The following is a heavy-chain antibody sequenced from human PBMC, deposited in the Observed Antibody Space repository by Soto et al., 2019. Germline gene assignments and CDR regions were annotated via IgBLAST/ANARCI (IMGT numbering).Heavy chain of an antibody. D-gene: IGHD1-1*01. Sequence: PGESLKISCKGSGYSLTSYWISWVRQMPGKGLEWMGRIDPSDSYTNYSPSFQGHVTISADKSISTAYLQWSSLKASDTAMYYCARRLEQYYYYGMDVWGQGTTVTVSS. CDR1: GYSLTSYW. J-gene: IGHJ6*02. V-gene: IGHV5-10-1*01. CDR2: IDPSDSYT. CDR3: ARRLEQYYYYGMDV.